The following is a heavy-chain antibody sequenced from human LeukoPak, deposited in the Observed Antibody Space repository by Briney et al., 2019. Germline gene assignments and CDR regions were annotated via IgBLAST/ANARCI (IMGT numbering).Heavy chain of an antibody. D-gene: IGHD1-1*01. CDR3: AKEAGAAGASWNIDF. J-gene: IGHJ4*01. Sequence: PGRSLRLSCAASGFTFDDYAMHWVRQGPGKGLEWVSGISWNSGSIGYADSVKGRFTISRDNSKNTLYLQMSSLRAEDTAVYFCAKEAGAAGASWNIDFWGHGALVTVSS. V-gene: IGHV3-9*01. CDR2: ISWNSGSI. CDR1: GFTFDDYA.